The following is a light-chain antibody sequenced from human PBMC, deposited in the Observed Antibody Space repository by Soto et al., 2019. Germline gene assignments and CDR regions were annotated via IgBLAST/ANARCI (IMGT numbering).Light chain of an antibody. Sequence: QSVLTQPPSASGSPGQSVTISCTGTSSDVGGYDYVSWYQQHPGKAPKLMIYEVTIRPSGVSDRFSGSKSGNTASLTVSGLQAEDEADYYCQSYDSSLGGFVFGSGTKVTVL. CDR3: QSYDSSLGGFV. CDR1: SSDVGGYDY. J-gene: IGLJ1*01. V-gene: IGLV2-8*01. CDR2: EVT.